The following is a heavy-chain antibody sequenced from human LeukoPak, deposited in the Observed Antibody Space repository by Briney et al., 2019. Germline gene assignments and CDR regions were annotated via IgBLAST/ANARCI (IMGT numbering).Heavy chain of an antibody. CDR3: ARETSGYSYGYRVWYFDH. Sequence: SETLSLTCAVSGGSLSSGGYSWSWIRQPPGKGLEWIGYIYRSGSTYYNPSLKSRVTISVDRSKNQFSLKLSSVTAADTAVYYCARETSGYSYGYRVWYFDHWGRGTLVTVSS. D-gene: IGHD5-18*01. CDR2: IYRSGST. J-gene: IGHJ2*01. V-gene: IGHV4-30-2*01. CDR1: GGSLSSGGYS.